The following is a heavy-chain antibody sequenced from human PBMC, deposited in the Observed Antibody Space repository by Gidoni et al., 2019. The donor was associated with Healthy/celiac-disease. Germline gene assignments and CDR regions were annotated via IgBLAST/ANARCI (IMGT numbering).Heavy chain of an antibody. V-gene: IGHV3-30-3*01. CDR3: ARARSGWYEGGDYFDY. D-gene: IGHD6-19*01. J-gene: IGHJ4*02. CDR1: GFTFSIYA. Sequence: QVQLVESGGGVVQPGRSLRLSCAASGFTFSIYAMHWVRQAPGKGLEWVAVISYDGSNKYYADSVKGRFTISRDNSKNTLYLQMNSLRAEDTAVYYCARARSGWYEGGDYFDYWGQGTLVTVSS. CDR2: ISYDGSNK.